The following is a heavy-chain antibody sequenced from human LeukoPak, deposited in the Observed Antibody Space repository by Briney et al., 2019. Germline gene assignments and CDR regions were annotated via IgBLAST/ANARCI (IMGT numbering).Heavy chain of an antibody. V-gene: IGHV1-46*01. Sequence: ASVKVSCKASGYTFTSYYMHWVRQAPGQGLEWMGIINPSGGSTSYAQKFQGRVTMTTDTSTSTAYMELRSLRSDDTAVYYCARTIVATIPDFDYWGQGTLVTVSS. CDR1: GYTFTSYY. CDR3: ARTIVATIPDFDY. J-gene: IGHJ4*02. CDR2: INPSGGST. D-gene: IGHD5-12*01.